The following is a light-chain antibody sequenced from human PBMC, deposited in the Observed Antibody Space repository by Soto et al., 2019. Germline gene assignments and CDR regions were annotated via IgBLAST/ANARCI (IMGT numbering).Light chain of an antibody. V-gene: IGKV1-5*01. CDR3: QQYNNWLPLT. CDR1: QSVSNW. Sequence: DIQMTQSPSTLSASLGDRVSITCRASQSVSNWLAWYQQKPGIAPNLLIYDASTLESGVPSRFSGSGSGTEFTLTISSLQPDDFATYYCQQYNNWLPLTFGGGTKVDIK. CDR2: DAS. J-gene: IGKJ4*01.